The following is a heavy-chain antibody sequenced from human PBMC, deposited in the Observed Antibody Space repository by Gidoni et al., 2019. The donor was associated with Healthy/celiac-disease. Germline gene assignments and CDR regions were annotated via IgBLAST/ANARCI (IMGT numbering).Heavy chain of an antibody. D-gene: IGHD3-22*01. CDR2: IIPIFGTA. Sequence: QVQLVQSGAEVKKPGSSVKVSCKASGGTFSSYAISWVRPAPGQGLEWMGGIIPIFGTANYAQKFQGRVTITADKSTSTAYMELSSLRSEDTAVYYCARDRGPGYYYDSSGYYYGDYYYYGMDVWGQGTTVTVSS. CDR1: GGTFSSYA. CDR3: ARDRGPGYYYDSSGYYYGDYYYYGMDV. V-gene: IGHV1-69*06. J-gene: IGHJ6*02.